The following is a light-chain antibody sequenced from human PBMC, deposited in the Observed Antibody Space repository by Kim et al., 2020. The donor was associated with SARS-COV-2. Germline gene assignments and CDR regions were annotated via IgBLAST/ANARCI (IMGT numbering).Light chain of an antibody. CDR3: GTWDNSLTVVV. V-gene: IGLV1-51*01. CDR2: DNN. J-gene: IGLJ2*01. Sequence: GQKVTISCSGGSFSIGSNYVSWYQQFPGTAPKLLIYDNNKRPSGIPDRFSGSKSGTSATLDITGLQTGDEADYYCGTWDNSLTVVVFGGGTKLTVL. CDR1: SFSIGSNY.